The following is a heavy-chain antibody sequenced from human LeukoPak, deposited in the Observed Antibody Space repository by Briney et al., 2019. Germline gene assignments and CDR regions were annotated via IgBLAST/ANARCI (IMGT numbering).Heavy chain of an antibody. D-gene: IGHD6-25*01. CDR2: ISSSTTI. V-gene: IGHV3-48*02. CDR1: GFTFSGYS. J-gene: IGHJ4*02. CDR3: ARGSAAHGGF. Sequence: GGSLRLSCAASGFTFSGYSMNWVRQAPGKGLEWVSYISSSTTIYYADSVKGRFTISRDNAKNSLYLQMNSLRDEDTAVYYCARGSAAHGGFWGQGTPVIVSS.